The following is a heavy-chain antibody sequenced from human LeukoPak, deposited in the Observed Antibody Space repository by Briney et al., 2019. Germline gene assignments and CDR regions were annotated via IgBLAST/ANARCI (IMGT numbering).Heavy chain of an antibody. D-gene: IGHD3-22*01. CDR1: GFTFSSYA. J-gene: IGHJ4*02. CDR2: ISGSGGST. Sequence: GGSLRLSCAASGFTFSSYAMSWVRQAPGKGLGWVSAISGSGGSTYYADSVKGRFTISRDNSKNTLYLQMNSLRAEDTAVYYCAKPSNNYYDSSGYFDYWGQGTLVTVSS. V-gene: IGHV3-23*01. CDR3: AKPSNNYYDSSGYFDY.